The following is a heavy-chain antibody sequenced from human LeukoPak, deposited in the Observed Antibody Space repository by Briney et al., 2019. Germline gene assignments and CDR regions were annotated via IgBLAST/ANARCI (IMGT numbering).Heavy chain of an antibody. D-gene: IGHD6-19*01. CDR3: ARDAQSYSSGRDDGHY. Sequence: ASVKVSCKATGYTFTSYPINWVRQATGQGLEWMGWMNPNSGNTGYAQKFQGRVTMTRNTSTSTAYMALNSLRSEDTAVYYCARDAQSYSSGRDDGHYWGQGTLLIVSS. CDR1: GYTFTSYP. J-gene: IGHJ4*02. V-gene: IGHV1-8*01. CDR2: MNPNSGNT.